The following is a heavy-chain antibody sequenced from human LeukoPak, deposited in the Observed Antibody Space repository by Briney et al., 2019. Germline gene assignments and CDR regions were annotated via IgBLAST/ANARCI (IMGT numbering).Heavy chain of an antibody. CDR3: ATYRQVLLPFES. CDR1: GFTFSSYG. D-gene: IGHD2-8*02. J-gene: IGHJ4*02. CDR2: IRYDGSNK. Sequence: GGSLRLSCAASGFTFSSYGMHWVRQAPGKGLEWVTFIRYDGSNKYYADSVKGRFTISRDNAKNSLYLQMNSLRAEDTAIYYCATYRQVLLPFESWGQGTLVTVSS. V-gene: IGHV3-30*02.